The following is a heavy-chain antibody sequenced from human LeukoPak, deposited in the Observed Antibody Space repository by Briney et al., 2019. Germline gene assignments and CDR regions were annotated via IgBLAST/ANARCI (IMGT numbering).Heavy chain of an antibody. D-gene: IGHD2-2*01. CDR1: GGSISSYY. V-gene: IGHV4-59*01. J-gene: IGHJ4*02. CDR2: IYYSGST. CDR3: ARAAEVIVVVPAAWAPENFDY. Sequence: SETLSLTCTVSGGSISSYYWSWIRQPAGKGLEWIGYIYYSGSTNYNPSLKSRVTISVDTSKNQFSLKLSSVTAADTAVYYCARAAEVIVVVPAAWAPENFDYWGQGTLVTVSS.